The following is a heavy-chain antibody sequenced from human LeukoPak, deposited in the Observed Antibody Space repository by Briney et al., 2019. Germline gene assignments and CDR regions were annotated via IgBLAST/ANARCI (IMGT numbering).Heavy chain of an antibody. CDR2: IHSSGST. CDR1: GGSISSGVYY. V-gene: IGHV4-39*07. J-gene: IGHJ4*02. CDR3: VRDNGNWDIDY. Sequence: PSETLSLTCSVSGGSISSGVYYWGWVRQPPEEGLEWIGSIHSSGSTFYNPSLKSRVAISRDTSKNQFSLGLSSVTAADTALYYCVRDNGNWDIDYWGQGTLVTVSS. D-gene: IGHD7-27*01.